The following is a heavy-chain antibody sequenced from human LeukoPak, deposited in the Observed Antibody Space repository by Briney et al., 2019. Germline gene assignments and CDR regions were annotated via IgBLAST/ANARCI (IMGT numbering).Heavy chain of an antibody. CDR2: IYYNGNT. CDR1: GGSISSGDYY. J-gene: IGHJ4*02. V-gene: IGHV4-30-4*01. Sequence: SQTLSLTCTVPGGSISSGDYYWSWIRQSPGRGLEWIGYIYYNGNTYYNPSLKSRVTISLDTSKNQFSLKLTSVTAADTAVYYCARETYSGNQRGFDYWGQETLVTVSS. D-gene: IGHD1-26*01. CDR3: ARETYSGNQRGFDY.